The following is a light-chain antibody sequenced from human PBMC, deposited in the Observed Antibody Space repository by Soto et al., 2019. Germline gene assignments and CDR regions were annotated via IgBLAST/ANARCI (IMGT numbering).Light chain of an antibody. V-gene: IGLV2-14*01. CDR2: DVS. Sequence: QSVLTQPASVSGSPGQSITISCTGTSSDVGGYNYVSWYQQHPGKAPKLMIYDVSNRPSGVSNRFSGSKSGNTASLTISGLQAEDEADYYCGSYTSSSTHVVFGGGTKLTVL. J-gene: IGLJ2*01. CDR3: GSYTSSSTHVV. CDR1: SSDVGGYNY.